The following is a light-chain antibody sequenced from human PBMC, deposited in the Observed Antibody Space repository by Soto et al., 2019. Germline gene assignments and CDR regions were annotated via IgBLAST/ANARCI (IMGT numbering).Light chain of an antibody. CDR2: GAS. CDR1: QSVSSSY. CDR3: QQYGSSPQT. Sequence: EIVLTQFPGTLSLSPGERATLSCRASQSVSSSYLAWYQQKPGQAPRLLIYGASSRATGIPDRFSGSGSGTDFTLTISRLEPEDFAVYSCQQYGSSPQTFGQGTKVDIK. V-gene: IGKV3-20*01. J-gene: IGKJ1*01.